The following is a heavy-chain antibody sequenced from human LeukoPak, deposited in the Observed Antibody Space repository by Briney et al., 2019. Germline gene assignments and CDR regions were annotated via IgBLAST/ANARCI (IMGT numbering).Heavy chain of an antibody. CDR3: ARDRERLADY. J-gene: IGHJ4*02. Sequence: GGSLRLSCAASGFTFSSYGIPWVRQAPGKGLEWVAAIWDDGTIKKYADSVKGRFTISRDNSKNTLYLQMDSLRAEDTAVYYCARDRERLADYWGQGTLVTVSS. CDR1: GFTFSSYG. V-gene: IGHV3-33*01. D-gene: IGHD6-19*01. CDR2: IWDDGTIK.